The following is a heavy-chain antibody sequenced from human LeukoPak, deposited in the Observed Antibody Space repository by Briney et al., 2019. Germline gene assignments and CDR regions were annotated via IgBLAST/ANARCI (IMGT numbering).Heavy chain of an antibody. CDR2: ISWNSGSI. V-gene: IGHV3-9*01. J-gene: IGHJ4*02. Sequence: PGRSLRLSCAASGFTFDDYAMHWVRQAPGKGLEWVSGISWNSGSIGFVASVKGRFTISRDNAKNSLYLQMNSLRVEDTAFYYCAKGYSYDSSRPFDYWGQGTLVTVSS. D-gene: IGHD3-22*01. CDR1: GFTFDDYA. CDR3: AKGYSYDSSRPFDY.